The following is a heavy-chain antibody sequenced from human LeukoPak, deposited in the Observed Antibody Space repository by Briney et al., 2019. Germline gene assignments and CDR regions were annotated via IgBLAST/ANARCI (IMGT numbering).Heavy chain of an antibody. D-gene: IGHD3-22*01. Sequence: GGSLRLSCAASGFTVSSNYMSWVRQAPGKGLEWVSVIYSGGSTYYADSVKGRFTISRDNSKNTLYLQMNSLRAEDTAVYYCARGDYYYDTLNYWGQGTLVTVSS. CDR3: ARGDYYYDTLNY. CDR2: IYSGGST. CDR1: GFTVSSNY. J-gene: IGHJ4*02. V-gene: IGHV3-66*01.